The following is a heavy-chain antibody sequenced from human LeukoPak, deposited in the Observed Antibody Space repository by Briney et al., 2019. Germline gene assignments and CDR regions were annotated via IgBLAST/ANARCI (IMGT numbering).Heavy chain of an antibody. J-gene: IGHJ2*01. Sequence: SETLSLTCTVSGGSISSYYWSWIRQPPGKGLEWIGYIYYSGSTNYNPSLKSRVTISVDTSKNQFSLKLSSVTAADTAVYYCAREITGSSGYEYFDLWGRGTLVTVSS. CDR1: GGSISSYY. D-gene: IGHD5-12*01. V-gene: IGHV4-59*01. CDR2: IYYSGST. CDR3: AREITGSSGYEYFDL.